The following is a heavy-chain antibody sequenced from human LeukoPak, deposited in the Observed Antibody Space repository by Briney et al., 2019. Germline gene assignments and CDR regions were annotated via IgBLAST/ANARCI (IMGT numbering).Heavy chain of an antibody. V-gene: IGHV1-2*02. CDR1: GYTFTSYD. CDR2: INPNSGGT. J-gene: IGHJ6*02. CDR3: ARDTYYYYGMDV. Sequence: ASVKVSCKASGYTFTSYDINWVRQATGQGLEWMGWINPNSGGTNYAQKFQGRVTMTRDTSISTAYMELSRLRSDDTAVYYCARDTYYYYGMDVWGQGTTVTVSS.